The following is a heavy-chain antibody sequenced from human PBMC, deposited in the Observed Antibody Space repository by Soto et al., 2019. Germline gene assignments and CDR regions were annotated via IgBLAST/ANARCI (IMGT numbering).Heavy chain of an antibody. J-gene: IGHJ4*02. CDR1: GFSLTTSGVG. Sequence: QITLNESGPTVVKPTETLTLTCTFSGFSLTTSGVGVGWVRQSPGKAPEWLAFIYWDDDKRYSTYLKSRLTITKDTSKNQVVLTMANVYPADTATYYCAHRVLRAVFGLVTTTAIYFDFWGQGTPVVVSS. CDR3: AHRVLRAVFGLVTTTAIYFDF. V-gene: IGHV2-5*02. D-gene: IGHD3-3*01. CDR2: IYWDDDK.